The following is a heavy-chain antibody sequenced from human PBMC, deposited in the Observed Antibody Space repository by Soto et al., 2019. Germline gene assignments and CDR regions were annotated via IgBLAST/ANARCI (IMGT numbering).Heavy chain of an antibody. V-gene: IGHV4-59*01. CDR1: GGSINSYY. CDR3: ARHNPIGNNWNYFDY. D-gene: IGHD1-1*01. Sequence: QVQLQESGPGLVKPSETLSLTCTVSGGSINSYYWGWVRPPPGKGLEWIGNISYSGSTSNNPSITGRFTISVDTSKNQFSLKVSSVTAADTAVYYCARHNPIGNNWNYFDYWGQGTLVTVSS. CDR2: ISYSGST. J-gene: IGHJ4*02.